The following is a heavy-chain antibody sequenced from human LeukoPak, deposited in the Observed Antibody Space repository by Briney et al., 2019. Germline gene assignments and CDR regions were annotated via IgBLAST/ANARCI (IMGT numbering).Heavy chain of an antibody. CDR3: ARGVPLRVEYFDY. V-gene: IGHV4-34*01. Sequence: PSETLSLTCAVYGGSFSGYYWSWIRQPPGKGLEWIGEINHSGSTNYNPSLKSRVAISVDTSKNQFSLKLSSVTAADTAVYYCARGVPLRVEYFDYWGQGTLVTVSS. CDR1: GGSFSGYY. CDR2: INHSGST. J-gene: IGHJ4*02. D-gene: IGHD1-1*01.